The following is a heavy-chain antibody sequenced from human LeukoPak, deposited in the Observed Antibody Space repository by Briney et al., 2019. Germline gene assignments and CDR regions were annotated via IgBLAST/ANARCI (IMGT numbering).Heavy chain of an antibody. D-gene: IGHD3-3*01. V-gene: IGHV1-24*01. CDR3: TTRSGDFWSGFVN. J-gene: IGHJ4*02. CDR2: FDPEEAKM. Sequence: ASVKVSCKVSGNSLSELSIQWVRQAPGKGLDCMGGFDPEEAKMVYAQNFQGRVTMTEDTSTQTAYMELRGLTSDDTAVYYCTTRSGDFWSGFVNWGQGTLVTVSS. CDR1: GNSLSELS.